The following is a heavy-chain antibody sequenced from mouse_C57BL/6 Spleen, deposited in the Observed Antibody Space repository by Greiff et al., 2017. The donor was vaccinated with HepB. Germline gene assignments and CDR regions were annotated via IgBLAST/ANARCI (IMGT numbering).Heavy chain of an antibody. CDR2: IHPNSGST. V-gene: IGHV1-64*01. Sequence: VQLQQPGAELVKPGASVKLSCKASGYTFTSYWMHWVKQRPGQGLEWIGMIHPNSGSTNYNEKFKSKATLTVDKSSSTAYVQLSSLTSEDSAVYYCARRDYGSPLAYWGQGTLVTVSA. CDR3: ARRDYGSPLAY. D-gene: IGHD1-1*01. J-gene: IGHJ3*01. CDR1: GYTFTSYW.